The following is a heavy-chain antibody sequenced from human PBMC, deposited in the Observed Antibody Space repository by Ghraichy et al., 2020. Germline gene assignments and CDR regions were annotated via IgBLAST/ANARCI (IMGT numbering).Heavy chain of an antibody. CDR2: IYWDDDK. CDR3: AHSYDYVWGSYRRSTPHFDY. Sequence: SGPTLVKPTQTLTLTCTFSGFSLSTSGVGVGWIRQPPGKALEWLALIYWDDDKRYSPSLKSRLTITKDTSKNQVVLTMTNMDPVDTATYYCAHSYDYVWGSYRRSTPHFDYWGQGTLVTVSS. CDR1: GFSLSTSGVG. V-gene: IGHV2-5*02. J-gene: IGHJ4*02. D-gene: IGHD3-16*02.